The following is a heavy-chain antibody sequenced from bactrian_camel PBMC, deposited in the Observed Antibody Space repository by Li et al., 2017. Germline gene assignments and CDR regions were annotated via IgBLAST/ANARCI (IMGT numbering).Heavy chain of an antibody. J-gene: IGHJ4*01. V-gene: IGHV3S61*01. CDR2: IRNSGGET. CDR3: AAGWSYGVGTLLRRHYDY. CDR1: GHSRGSNC. D-gene: IGHD5*01. Sequence: HVQLVESGGDSVQPGGSLRLTCVVSGHSRGSNCVGWFRLPPGRAPAEREGIAAIRNSGGETWYHDSVKGRFTISQNKAKNTVYLQMNNINSDDAAKYYCAAGWSYGVGTLLRRHYDYWGQGTQVTVS.